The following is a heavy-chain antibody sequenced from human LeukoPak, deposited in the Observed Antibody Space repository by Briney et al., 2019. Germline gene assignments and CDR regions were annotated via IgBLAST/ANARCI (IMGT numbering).Heavy chain of an antibody. CDR1: GFTLRTYG. CDR2: ISFDGGNK. CDR3: AKDWVRGSSVRYYFDY. V-gene: IGHV3-30*18. Sequence: GGPLRLPGAAFGFTLRTYGMHWGARAPGKGREGVADISFDGGNKYYADSVKARFTISRDNSKNTLYMQMNSMRAEDTAVYYCAKDWVRGSSVRYYFDYWGQGTLVTVSS. D-gene: IGHD6-6*01. J-gene: IGHJ4*02.